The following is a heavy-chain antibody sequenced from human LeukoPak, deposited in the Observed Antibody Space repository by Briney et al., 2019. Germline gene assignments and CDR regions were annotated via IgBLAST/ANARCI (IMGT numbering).Heavy chain of an antibody. CDR3: ARAQLACCGGDCFLELDY. D-gene: IGHD2-21*02. J-gene: IGHJ4*02. V-gene: IGHV6-1*01. CDR1: GDSVSSNSAA. Sequence: SQTLSLTCAISGDSVSSNSAAWNWIRQSPSRGLEWLGRTYYRSKWYNDYAVSVKSRITINPDTSKNQFSLQLNSVTPEDTAVYYCARAQLACCGGDCFLELDYWGQGTLVTVSS. CDR2: TYYRSKWYN.